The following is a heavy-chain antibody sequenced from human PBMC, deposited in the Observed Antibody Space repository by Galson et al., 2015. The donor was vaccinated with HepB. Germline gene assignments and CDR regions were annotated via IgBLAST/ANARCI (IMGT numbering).Heavy chain of an antibody. Sequence: SVKVSCKASGYTFTSYYMHWVRQAPGQGLEWMGIINPSGGSTSYAQKFQGRVTMTRDTSTSTVYMELSSLRSEDTAVYYCARAGDCSGGSCYPNLGYNWFDPWGQGTLVTVSS. D-gene: IGHD2-15*01. CDR1: GYTFTSYY. CDR3: ARAGDCSGGSCYPNLGYNWFDP. CDR2: INPSGGST. V-gene: IGHV1-46*01. J-gene: IGHJ5*02.